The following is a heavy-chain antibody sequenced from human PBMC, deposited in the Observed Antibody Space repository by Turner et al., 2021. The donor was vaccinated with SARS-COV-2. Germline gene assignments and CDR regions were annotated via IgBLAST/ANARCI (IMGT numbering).Heavy chain of an antibody. Sequence: QVQLQESGPGLVKPSETLSLTCSVAGGSITSYYWSWIRQAPGKGLEWIGYVYYYGSSNYNPSLKSRVTISVDTSKNQYSLKLTSVTAADTAVYYCASGSGSYSAWYFDYWGQGTLVTVSS. D-gene: IGHD2-21*02. CDR2: VYYYGSS. J-gene: IGHJ4*02. CDR3: ASGSGSYSAWYFDY. V-gene: IGHV4-59*01. CDR1: GGSITSYY.